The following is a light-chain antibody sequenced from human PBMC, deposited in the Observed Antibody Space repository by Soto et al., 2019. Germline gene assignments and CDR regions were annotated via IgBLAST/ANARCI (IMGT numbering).Light chain of an antibody. CDR3: QQDNSFPLT. Sequence: DIQVTQSPSSVSSSVGDRVTITCRASQDINNWLAWYQQKPGKAPKLLIYTTSNLQSGVPSRFSGSGSGTDFTLTISTLQPEDFATYYCQQDNSFPLTFGGGTKVEIK. V-gene: IGKV1D-12*01. CDR1: QDINNW. CDR2: TTS. J-gene: IGKJ4*01.